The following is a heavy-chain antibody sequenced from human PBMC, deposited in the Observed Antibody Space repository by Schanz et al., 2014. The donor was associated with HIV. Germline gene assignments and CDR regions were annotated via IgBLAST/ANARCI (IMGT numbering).Heavy chain of an antibody. J-gene: IGHJ4*02. Sequence: QVQLVESGGGVVQPGRSLRLSRAASGFTFSTWGMHWARQAPGKGLEWGAFIWYDGSNKYYADSVKGRFTISRDNSKNTLYLQMNSLRAEDTAVYYCATAAVTDYSDNWGQGTLVTVSS. V-gene: IGHV3-33*08. CDR2: IWYDGSNK. CDR3: ATAAVTDYSDN. D-gene: IGHD4-17*01. CDR1: GFTFSTWG.